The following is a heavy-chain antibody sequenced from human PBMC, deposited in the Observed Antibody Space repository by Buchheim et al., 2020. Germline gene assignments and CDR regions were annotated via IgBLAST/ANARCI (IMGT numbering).Heavy chain of an antibody. CDR1: GFSISSDSLY. CDR3: GSTLRGWFGVGDY. Sequence: QLQLQESGPRLVKPSETLSLTCTVSGFSISSDSLYWGWIPQPPGKGLEWIASIYYSSGSTYYNPSLKSRVTISVDTSKNQFNLKLTSLTAADTAVYYCGSTLRGWFGVGDYWGQGAL. V-gene: IGHV4-39*01. J-gene: IGHJ4*02. D-gene: IGHD3-10*01. CDR2: IYYSSGST.